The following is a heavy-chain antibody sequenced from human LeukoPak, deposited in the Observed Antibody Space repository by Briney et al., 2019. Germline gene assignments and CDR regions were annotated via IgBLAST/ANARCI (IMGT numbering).Heavy chain of an antibody. D-gene: IGHD3-22*01. CDR1: GFTFDDYA. Sequence: GRSPRLSCAASGFTFDDYAMHWVRQAPGKGLEWVSGISWNSGSIGYADSVKGRFTISRDNAKNSLYLQMNSLRAEDTALYYCAKGGSSGYYYLDYWGQGTLVTVSS. CDR3: AKGGSSGYYYLDY. V-gene: IGHV3-9*01. J-gene: IGHJ4*02. CDR2: ISWNSGSI.